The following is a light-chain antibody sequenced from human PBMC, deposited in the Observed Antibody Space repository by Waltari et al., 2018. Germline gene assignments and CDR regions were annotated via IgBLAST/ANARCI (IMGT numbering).Light chain of an antibody. J-gene: IGLJ1*01. CDR3: QSYDYSLSGYV. CDR2: GKN. CDR1: DSKLGTAYD. Sequence: QSLLTQPPSVPGPPGQRVTTPCTGGDSKLGTAYDVLWYQPFQGTPPKLLIIGKNNRPSGVPDRFSGSKSGTSASLAITGLQAEDEADYYCQSYDYSLSGYVFGTGTKVTVL. V-gene: IGLV1-40*01.